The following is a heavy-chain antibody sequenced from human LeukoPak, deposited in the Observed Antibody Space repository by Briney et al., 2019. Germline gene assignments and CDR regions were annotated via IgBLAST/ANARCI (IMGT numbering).Heavy chain of an antibody. J-gene: IGHJ4*02. V-gene: IGHV3-21*01. CDR3: ARIPRDY. CDR1: GLTFKNDW. D-gene: IGHD2-21*01. CDR2: ISSSSSYI. Sequence: GRSLRLSCAATGLTFKNDWMNWVRQALRKGLEWVSSISSSSSYIYYADSVKGRFTISRDNAKNSLYLQMNSLRGEDTAVYYCARIPRDYWGQGTLVTVSS.